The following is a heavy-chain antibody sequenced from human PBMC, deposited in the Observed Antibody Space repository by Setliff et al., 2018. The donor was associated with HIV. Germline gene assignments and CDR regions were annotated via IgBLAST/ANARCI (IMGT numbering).Heavy chain of an antibody. CDR3: ARLECCSNGVCYRFSD. D-gene: IGHD2-8*01. J-gene: IGHJ4*02. CDR1: GYSFTGNW. Sequence: GESLKISCKGSGYSFTGNWIGWVRQTPGKGLEWMGFIYPGDADNRYSPSFQGQVTISADKSITTAYLQWSSLKASDTAMYFCARLECCSNGVCYRFSDWGQGTLVTVSS. CDR2: IYPGDADN. V-gene: IGHV5-51*01.